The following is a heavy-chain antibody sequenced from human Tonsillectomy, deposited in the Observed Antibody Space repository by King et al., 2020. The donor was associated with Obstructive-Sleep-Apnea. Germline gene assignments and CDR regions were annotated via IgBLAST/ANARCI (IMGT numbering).Heavy chain of an antibody. Sequence: VQLVESGGGVVQPGRSLRLSCAASGFTFSSYAMHWVRQAPGKGLEWVAVISYDGSNKYYSDSVKGRFTISRDNSKNPLYLQMNSVRAEDTAVYYCARGRYYDFWSGYYNYYYGMDVWGQGTTVTVSS. CDR1: GFTFSSYA. CDR3: ARGRYYDFWSGYYNYYYGMDV. D-gene: IGHD3-3*01. J-gene: IGHJ6*02. CDR2: ISYDGSNK. V-gene: IGHV3-30*04.